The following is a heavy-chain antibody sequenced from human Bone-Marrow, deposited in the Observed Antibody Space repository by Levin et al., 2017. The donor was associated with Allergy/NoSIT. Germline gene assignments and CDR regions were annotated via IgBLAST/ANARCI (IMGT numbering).Heavy chain of an antibody. Sequence: GGSLRLSCAASGFTFSSYAMSWVRQAPGRGLEWVSVITGSGGSTYYADSVKGRFTISRDNSKNTLYLQMNSLRAEDTAVYYCAKLKRYCSTTSCYYFDYWGQGTLVTVSS. CDR3: AKLKRYCSTTSCYYFDY. V-gene: IGHV3-23*01. D-gene: IGHD2-2*01. CDR1: GFTFSSYA. CDR2: ITGSGGST. J-gene: IGHJ4*02.